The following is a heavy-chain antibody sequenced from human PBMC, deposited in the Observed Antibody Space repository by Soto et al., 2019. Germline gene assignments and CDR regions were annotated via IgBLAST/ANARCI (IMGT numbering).Heavy chain of an antibody. D-gene: IGHD3-22*01. CDR1: GFTFSSHA. CDR2: ISFDGSNK. Sequence: GGSLRLSCAGTGFTFSSHAMNWVRQAPGRGLEWVSVISFDGSNKYYAESVRGRYSISRDNSKNIRYLDMHSLRPDDTAIYYCARAHGPYYDSSFYGLARNYFDYWGQGALVTVSS. V-gene: IGHV3-30-3*01. CDR3: ARAHGPYYDSSFYGLARNYFDY. J-gene: IGHJ4*02.